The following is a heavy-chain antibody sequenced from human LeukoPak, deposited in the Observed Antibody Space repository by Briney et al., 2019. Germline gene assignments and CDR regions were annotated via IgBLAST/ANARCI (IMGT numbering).Heavy chain of an antibody. Sequence: SETLSLTCTVSGGSISNYNWNWIRQPPGKGMEWIGHIYYSGSTKYNPSLKSRATISLDTSKTQFSLKLRSVTAADTAIYYCARGGPRYRGGGSCYDYYYGMDVWGQGTMLTVSS. CDR1: GGSISNYN. CDR2: IYYSGST. J-gene: IGHJ6*02. D-gene: IGHD2-15*01. V-gene: IGHV4-59*01. CDR3: ARGGPRYRGGGSCYDYYYGMDV.